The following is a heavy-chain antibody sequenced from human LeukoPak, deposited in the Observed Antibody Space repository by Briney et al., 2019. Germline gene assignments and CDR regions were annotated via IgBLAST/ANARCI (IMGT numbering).Heavy chain of an antibody. V-gene: IGHV3-7*01. J-gene: IGHJ2*01. D-gene: IGHD4-17*01. CDR2: IKQEGSAK. Sequence: GGSLRLSCAASGFSFSSYWMSWVRQAPVKGLEWVANIKQEGSAKYYVDSVKGRFTISRDNAKNSVHLQMNSLRAEDTAVYYCARRRLKGKFGDDSYWYFDLWGRGTLVSVSS. CDR3: ARRRLKGKFGDDSYWYFDL. CDR1: GFSFSSYW.